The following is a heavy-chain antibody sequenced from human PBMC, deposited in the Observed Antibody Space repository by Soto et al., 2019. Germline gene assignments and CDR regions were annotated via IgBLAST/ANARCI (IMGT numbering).Heavy chain of an antibody. Sequence: EVQLLESGGGSVQPGGSLRLSCAASGLTFSAYAMSWVRQAPGKGLQWISAIGGGGGSTYYADSVKGRFTISRDNSKNTLYLQMNSLRAEDTAVYYCAKRRDGFDIWGQGTMVTVSS. V-gene: IGHV3-23*01. CDR2: IGGGGGST. J-gene: IGHJ3*02. CDR1: GLTFSAYA. CDR3: AKRRDGFDI.